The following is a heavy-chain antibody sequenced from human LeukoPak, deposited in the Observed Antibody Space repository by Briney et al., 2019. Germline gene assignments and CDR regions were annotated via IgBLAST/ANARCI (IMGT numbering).Heavy chain of an antibody. CDR1: GFTFSSYS. CDR3: ARLVREPTETVDY. D-gene: IGHD3-10*01. J-gene: IGHJ4*02. Sequence: PGGSLRLSCAAPGFTFSSYSMNWVRQAPGKGLEWVSSISSSSSYIYYADSVKGRFTISRDSAKNSLYLQMNSLRAEDTAVYYCARLVREPTETVDYWGQGTLVTVSS. V-gene: IGHV3-21*01. CDR2: ISSSSSYI.